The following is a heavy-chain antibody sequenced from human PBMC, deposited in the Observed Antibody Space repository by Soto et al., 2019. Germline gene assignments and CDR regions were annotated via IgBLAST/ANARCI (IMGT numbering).Heavy chain of an antibody. D-gene: IGHD3-10*01. CDR2: ISSSSSTI. J-gene: IGHJ5*02. CDR3: AREIPSRGAGWFDP. V-gene: IGHV3-48*02. CDR1: GFTFSSYS. Sequence: EVQLVESGGGLVQAGGSLRLSCAASGFTFSSYSMNWVRQAPGKGLEWVSYISSSSSTIYYADSVKGRFTISRDNAKNSLYLQMNSLRDEDTAVYYCAREIPSRGAGWFDPWGQGTLVTVSS.